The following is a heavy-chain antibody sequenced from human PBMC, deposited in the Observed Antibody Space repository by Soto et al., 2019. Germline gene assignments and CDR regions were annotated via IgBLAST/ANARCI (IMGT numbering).Heavy chain of an antibody. CDR1: GGSFSYYA. J-gene: IGHJ5*02. Sequence: QVQLVQSGAEVKKPGSSVRVSCKASGGSFSYYAISWVRQAPGQGLEWMGGIIPFSAAANYAQKFHGRVTITADESTRMVYMELSSLRPEETAVYYCARSGEAYYDVLTGSYKGSWFDHWGQGTLVTVSS. V-gene: IGHV1-69*01. CDR3: ARSGEAYYDVLTGSYKGSWFDH. D-gene: IGHD3-9*01. CDR2: IIPFSAAA.